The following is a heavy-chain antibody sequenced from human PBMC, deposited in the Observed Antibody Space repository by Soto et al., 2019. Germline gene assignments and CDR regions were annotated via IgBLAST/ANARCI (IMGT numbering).Heavy chain of an antibody. CDR1: GGTISSFG. J-gene: IGHJ6*04. Sequence: PWSVAGGTISSFGCRWILKHTGKGLEWIGYIYYSGSTNYNPSLKSRVTISVDTSKNQFSLKLSSVTAADTAVYYCGRGLEDFGVVYYSVRAFWGKGTTVTVSS. CDR3: GRGLEDFGVVYYSVRAF. CDR2: IYYSGST. V-gene: IGHV4-59*01. D-gene: IGHD3-3*01.